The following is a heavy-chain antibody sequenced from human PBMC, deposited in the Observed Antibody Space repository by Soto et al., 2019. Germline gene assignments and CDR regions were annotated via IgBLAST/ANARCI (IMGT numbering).Heavy chain of an antibody. D-gene: IGHD2-15*01. V-gene: IGHV1-69*06. CDR3: ATGARYCSGGSCYPDD. CDR2: IMPIFAAP. Sequence: QVQLVQSGAEVKKPGSSVKVSCKASGGTISTNVISWVRQAPGQGLEWMGEIMPIFAAPNNAQKFQGRLTLTADTSTTTVYMELSSLTSEDTAVYFCATGARYCSGGSCYPDDWGQGTLVIVSS. J-gene: IGHJ4*02. CDR1: GGTISTNV.